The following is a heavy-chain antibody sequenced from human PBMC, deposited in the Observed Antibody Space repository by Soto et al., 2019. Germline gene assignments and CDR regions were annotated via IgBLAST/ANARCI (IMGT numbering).Heavy chain of an antibody. D-gene: IGHD2-2*01. CDR3: ARISIVVLGLVVKGFDI. V-gene: IGHV4-59*08. J-gene: IGHJ3*02. CDR2: IYYSGST. CDR1: GGSISSYY. Sequence: QVQLQESGPGLVKPSETLSLTCTVSGGSISSYYWSWIRQPPGKGLEWIGDIYYSGSTNYNPSLRSRVTLSVDTSKNQFALRLSSVTAADTAVYYCARISIVVLGLVVKGFDIWGQGKMVTVSS.